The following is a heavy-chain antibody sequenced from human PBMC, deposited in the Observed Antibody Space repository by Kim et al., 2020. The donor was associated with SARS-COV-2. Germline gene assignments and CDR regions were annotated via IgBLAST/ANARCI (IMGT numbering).Heavy chain of an antibody. CDR2: VLHSGST. CDR1: GGALLGYY. D-gene: IGHD3-3*01. CDR3: ARGLWDGYYRFGF. V-gene: IGHV4-34*01. J-gene: IGHJ4*02. Sequence: SETLSLTCSVHGGALLGYYWVWIRQAPGKGLEWIGEVLHSGSTNYNPSLESRVTIAIDASRNQFSLKLNSVTAADTAVYYCARGLWDGYYRFGFWGQGTL.